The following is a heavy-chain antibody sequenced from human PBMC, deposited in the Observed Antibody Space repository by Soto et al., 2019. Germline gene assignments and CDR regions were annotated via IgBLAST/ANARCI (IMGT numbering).Heavy chain of an antibody. CDR2: FNGNGGGT. Sequence: EVQLLESGGGLVQPGGSLRLACATSGFSFSTYAMTWVRQAPGKGLEWVSTFNGNGGGTYYADSVKGRFTSSRDNSKNTLYLQMDSRRAEDTATYYCAKDNSLHWFDPWGQGNLVTVSS. CDR3: AKDNSLHWFDP. CDR1: GFSFSTYA. J-gene: IGHJ5*02. V-gene: IGHV3-23*01. D-gene: IGHD2-15*01.